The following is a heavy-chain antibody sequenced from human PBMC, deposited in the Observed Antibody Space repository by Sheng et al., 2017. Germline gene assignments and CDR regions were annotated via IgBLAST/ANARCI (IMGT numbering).Heavy chain of an antibody. D-gene: IGHD2-2*01. CDR3: ARDRGYCSSTSCYPYYYMDV. CDR2: ISYDGSNK. CDR1: GFTFSSYA. Sequence: QVQLVESGGGVVQPGRSLRLSCAASGFTFSSYAMHWVRQAPGKGLEWVAVISYDGSNKYYADSVKGRFTIPRDNSKNTLYLQMNSLRAEDTAVYYCARDRGYCSSTSCYPYYYMDVWGQGTTVTVSS. V-gene: IGHV3-30*04. J-gene: IGHJ6*03.